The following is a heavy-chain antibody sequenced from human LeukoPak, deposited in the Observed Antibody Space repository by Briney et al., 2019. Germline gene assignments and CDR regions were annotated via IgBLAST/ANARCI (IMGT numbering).Heavy chain of an antibody. CDR3: ARDDYGGNTGVDI. Sequence: GGSLRLSCAASGFTFSSYWMSWVRQAPGKGLEWVANIKQDGSEKYYVESVKGRFTISRDNAKNSLYLQMNSLRAEDTAVYYCARDDYGGNTGVDIWGQGTMVTVSS. CDR2: IKQDGSEK. D-gene: IGHD4-23*01. J-gene: IGHJ3*02. CDR1: GFTFSSYW. V-gene: IGHV3-7*01.